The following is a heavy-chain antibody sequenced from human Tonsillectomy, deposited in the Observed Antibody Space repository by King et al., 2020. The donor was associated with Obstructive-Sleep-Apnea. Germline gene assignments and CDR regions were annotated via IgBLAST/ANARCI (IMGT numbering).Heavy chain of an antibody. D-gene: IGHD3-10*01. CDR2: ISWNSGSI. CDR1: GFTFDDYA. CDR3: AKAFLLTMVRGNDAFDI. J-gene: IGHJ3*02. Sequence: DVQLVESGGGLVQPGRSLRLSCAASGFTFDDYAMHWVRQAPGKGLEWVSGISWNSGSIGYADSVKGRFTISRDNAKNSLYLQMNSLRVEDTALYYCAKAFLLTMVRGNDAFDIWGQGTMCTVAS. V-gene: IGHV3-9*01.